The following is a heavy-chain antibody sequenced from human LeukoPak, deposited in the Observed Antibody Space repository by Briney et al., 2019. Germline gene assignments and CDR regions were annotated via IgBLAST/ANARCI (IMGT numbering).Heavy chain of an antibody. CDR2: INHSGST. D-gene: IGHD3-16*02. CDR1: GGSFSGYY. Sequence: SETLSLTCAVYGGSFSGYYWSWIRQPPEKGLEWIGEINHSGSTNYNPSLKSRVTISVDTSKNQFSLKLSSVTAADTAVYYCARAWYYDYVWGSYRGHFDYWGQGTLVTVSS. J-gene: IGHJ4*02. V-gene: IGHV4-34*01. CDR3: ARAWYYDYVWGSYRGHFDY.